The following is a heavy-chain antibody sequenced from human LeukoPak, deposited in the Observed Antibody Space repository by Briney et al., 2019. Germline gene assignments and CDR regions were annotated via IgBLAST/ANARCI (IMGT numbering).Heavy chain of an antibody. D-gene: IGHD6-13*01. J-gene: IGHJ1*01. CDR1: GFTFNGFA. V-gene: IGHV3-30*04. Sequence: GGSLRLSCAASGFTFNGFALHWVRQAPGKGLEWVGLISFDGSKTYSAGSIEGRFTISRDNSNNTLYLEMNSLRLEDTAVYFCARDLRPRPGISAPGHIWGQGTRVTVSS. CDR3: ARDLRPRPGISAPGHI. CDR2: ISFDGSKT.